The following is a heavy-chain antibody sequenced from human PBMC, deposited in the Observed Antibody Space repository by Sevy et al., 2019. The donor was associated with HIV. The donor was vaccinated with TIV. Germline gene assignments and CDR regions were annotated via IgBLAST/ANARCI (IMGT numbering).Heavy chain of an antibody. CDR3: ARDNRDHPTLACPMGYFPYYYAMDV. D-gene: IGHD2-15*01. Sequence: ASVKVSCKAPEGTFSNYAISWVRQAPGQGLEWMGGIIPLFGATNYAQKFQGRVTITAEESTSTAYMELCSLRSEDTAVYDCARDNRDHPTLACPMGYFPYYYAMDVWGQGTTVTVSS. J-gene: IGHJ6*02. CDR1: EGTFSNYA. CDR2: IIPLFGAT. V-gene: IGHV1-69*13.